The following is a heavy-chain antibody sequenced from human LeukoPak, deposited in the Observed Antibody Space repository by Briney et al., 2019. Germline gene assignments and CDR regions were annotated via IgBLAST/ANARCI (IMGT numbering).Heavy chain of an antibody. CDR3: ARRWWLPRRDFDY. D-gene: IGHD5-12*01. CDR2: ISSSGSTI. J-gene: IGHJ4*02. Sequence: GGSLRLSCAASGFTLGDYYMSWIRQAPGKGLEWVSYISSSGSTIYYADSVKGRFTISRDNAKNSLYLQMNSLRAEDTAVYYCARRWWLPRRDFDYWGQGTLVTVSS. CDR1: GFTLGDYY. V-gene: IGHV3-11*01.